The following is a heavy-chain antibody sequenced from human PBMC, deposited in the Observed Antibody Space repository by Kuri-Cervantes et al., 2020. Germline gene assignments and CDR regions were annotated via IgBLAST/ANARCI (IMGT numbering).Heavy chain of an antibody. J-gene: IGHJ6*02. CDR3: ARDPTMVRGVIYYYYYGMDV. V-gene: IGHV3-9*01. Sequence: GGSLRLSCAASGFTFDDYAMHWVRQAPGKGLEWASGISWNSGSIGYADSVKGRFTISRDNSKNTLYLQMNSLRAEDTAVYYCARDPTMVRGVIYYYYYGMDVWGQGTTVTVSS. CDR1: GFTFDDYA. CDR2: ISWNSGSI. D-gene: IGHD3-10*01.